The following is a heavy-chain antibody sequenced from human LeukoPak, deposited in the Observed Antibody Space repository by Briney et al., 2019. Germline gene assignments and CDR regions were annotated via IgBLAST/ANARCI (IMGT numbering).Heavy chain of an antibody. V-gene: IGHV1-18*01. J-gene: IGHJ4*02. CDR2: ISAYNGDT. D-gene: IGHD6-19*01. CDR3: ARDPSNSSGWLIYFDY. Sequence: VASVKVSCKASGYTFNRYGITWVRQAPGQGLEWMGWISAYNGDTKYAQKLQGRVTMTTDTSTSTAYMELRSLRSDDTAVYYCARDPSNSSGWLIYFDYWGQGTLVTVSS. CDR1: GYTFNRYG.